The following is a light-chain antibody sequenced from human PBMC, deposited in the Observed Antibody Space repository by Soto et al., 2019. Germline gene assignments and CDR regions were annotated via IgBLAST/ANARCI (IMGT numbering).Light chain of an antibody. J-gene: IGLJ1*01. Sequence: QSALTQPPSASGSPGQSVTISCTGTSSDVGGYNYVSWYQQHPGKAPKLMIYEVSKRPSGVPDRFSGSKSGNTASLTVSGLQAEDEADYYCSSYASSNKRVFGTGTKLTVL. V-gene: IGLV2-8*01. CDR3: SSYASSNKRV. CDR2: EVS. CDR1: SSDVGGYNY.